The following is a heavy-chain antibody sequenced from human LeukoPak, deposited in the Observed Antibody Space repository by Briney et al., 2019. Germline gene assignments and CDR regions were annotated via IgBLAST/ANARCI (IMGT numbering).Heavy chain of an antibody. Sequence: GGSLRLSCAASGFTFSSYGIHWVRQAPGKGLEWVTFIQYDGSNKYYADSVKGRFTISRDNSKNTLYLQMNSLRAEDTAVYYCARRAGAYSHPYDYWGQGTLVTVSS. CDR3: ARRAGAYSHPYDY. CDR2: IQYDGSNK. CDR1: GFTFSSYG. D-gene: IGHD4/OR15-4a*01. J-gene: IGHJ4*02. V-gene: IGHV3-30*12.